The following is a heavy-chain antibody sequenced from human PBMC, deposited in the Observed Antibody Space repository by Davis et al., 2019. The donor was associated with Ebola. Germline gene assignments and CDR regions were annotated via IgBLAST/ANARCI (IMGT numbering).Heavy chain of an antibody. CDR1: GGSFSGYY. CDR2: INHSGST. J-gene: IGHJ3*02. V-gene: IGHV4-34*01. D-gene: IGHD3-10*02. CDR3: ARTAYYYGRDALDI. Sequence: SETLSLTCAVYGGSFSGYYWSWIRQPPGKGLEWIGEINHSGSTNYNPSLKSRVTISVDTSKNQFSLKLSSVTAADTAVYYCARTAYYYGRDALDIWGQGTMVTVSS.